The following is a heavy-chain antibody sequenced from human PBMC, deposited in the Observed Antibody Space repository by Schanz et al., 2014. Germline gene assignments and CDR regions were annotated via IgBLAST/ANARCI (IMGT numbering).Heavy chain of an antibody. Sequence: VQLVESGGGVVQPGRSLRLSCAASGFTFSSYGMHWVRQAPGKGLEWVSYVSRSTPDIYYADSVKGRFTMSRDNAKNSLFLQMNSLRAEDTAVYYCLAPDYGMDVWGQGTTVTVSS. V-gene: IGHV3-21*01. J-gene: IGHJ6*02. CDR2: VSRSTPDI. CDR3: LAPDYGMDV. CDR1: GFTFSSYG.